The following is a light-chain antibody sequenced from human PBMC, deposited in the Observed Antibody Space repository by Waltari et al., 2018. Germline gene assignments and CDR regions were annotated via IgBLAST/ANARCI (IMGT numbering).Light chain of an antibody. Sequence: EYVLTQSPGTLSLSPGERATLSCRASQSAASIYLAWYQQKPGQAPRLLLYGAFNRATGIPDRFIGSGSGKDFTLTISRLEPEDFAVYYCQQYGDSPLYTFGRGTKLEIK. J-gene: IGKJ2*01. V-gene: IGKV3-20*01. CDR3: QQYGDSPLYT. CDR2: GAF. CDR1: QSAASIY.